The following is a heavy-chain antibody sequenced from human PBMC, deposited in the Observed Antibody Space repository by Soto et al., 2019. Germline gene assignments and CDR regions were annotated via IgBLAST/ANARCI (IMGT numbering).Heavy chain of an antibody. CDR1: GDSISNSNYY. CDR2: IYYSGIT. D-gene: IGHD3-22*01. Sequence: HLQLQESGPGLVKPSETLSLTCTVSGDSISNSNYYWGWIRQPPGKGLEWMANIYYSGITYCNPSLKSRVAISVDTSKNQFSLKLSSVTAADTAIYYCARSNSGYYKWFDPWGQGTLVTVSS. J-gene: IGHJ5*02. V-gene: IGHV4-39*01. CDR3: ARSNSGYYKWFDP.